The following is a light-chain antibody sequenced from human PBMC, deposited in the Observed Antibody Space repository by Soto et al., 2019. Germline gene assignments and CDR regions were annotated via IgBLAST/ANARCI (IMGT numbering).Light chain of an antibody. CDR2: EVT. V-gene: IGLV2-8*01. CDR1: SSDVGAYNY. J-gene: IGLJ2*01. CDR3: DTTGGPKVV. Sequence: QSALTQPPSASGSPGQSVTISCAGTSSDVGAYNYVSWYQQHPGKAPKLMIYEVTKRPSGVPDRFSGSKSGNTASLTVPGLQVEGAAGYYCDTTGGPKVVFGGGS.